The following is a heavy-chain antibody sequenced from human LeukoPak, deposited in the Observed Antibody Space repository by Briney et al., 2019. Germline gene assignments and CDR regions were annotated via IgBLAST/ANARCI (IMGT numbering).Heavy chain of an antibody. CDR3: ARVANLQPVNAFDI. J-gene: IGHJ3*02. V-gene: IGHV4-4*07. Sequence: SETLSLTCTVSGGSISSYYWSWIRQPAGKGLEWIGRIYTSGSTNYNPSLKGRVTMSVDTSKNQFSLKLSSVTAADTAVYYCARVANLQPVNAFDIWGQGTMVTVSS. CDR1: GGSISSYY. CDR2: IYTSGST. D-gene: IGHD4-17*01.